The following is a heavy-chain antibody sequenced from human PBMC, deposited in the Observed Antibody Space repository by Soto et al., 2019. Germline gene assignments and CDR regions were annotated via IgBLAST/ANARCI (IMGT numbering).Heavy chain of an antibody. Sequence: QVQLQESGPGLVKPSGTLSLTCAVSRGSITSSNWWCWVRQPPGKGLEWIGEVSHSGSTKYIPSLQSRATLSVDKTSNQFSLRLSSVTAEDTAMYYGARNRYGGYDFEYWCQGTLVTVFS. J-gene: IGHJ4*02. D-gene: IGHD5-12*01. V-gene: IGHV4-4*02. CDR1: RGSITSSNW. CDR2: VSHSGST. CDR3: ARNRYGGYDFEY.